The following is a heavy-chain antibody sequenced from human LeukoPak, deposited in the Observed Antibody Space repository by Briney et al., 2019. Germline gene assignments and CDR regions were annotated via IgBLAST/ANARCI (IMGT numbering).Heavy chain of an antibody. J-gene: IGHJ4*02. CDR3: AKDCPNCSSTSCYKLCYYFDY. CDR1: GFTFSSYG. V-gene: IGHV3-33*06. CDR2: IWYDGSNK. D-gene: IGHD2-2*02. Sequence: PRRSLRPSCAASGFTFSSYGMHWVRQAPGKGLEWVAVIWYDGSNKYYADSVKGRFTISRDNSKNTLYLQMNSLRAEDTAVYYCAKDCPNCSSTSCYKLCYYFDYWGQGTLVTVSS.